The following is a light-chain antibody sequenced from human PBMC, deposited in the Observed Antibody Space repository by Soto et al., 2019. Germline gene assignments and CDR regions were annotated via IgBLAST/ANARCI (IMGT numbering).Light chain of an antibody. CDR2: DAS. CDR3: QQYGSSPRGT. V-gene: IGKV3-20*01. CDR1: QSVRSNF. J-gene: IGKJ5*01. Sequence: ESVLTQSPGTLSLSPGDTATLSCMASQSVRSNFLAWYQHKPGQAPRLXIHDASSRATGIPDRFSGSGSGTDFTLTISRLEPEDFAVYYCQQYGSSPRGTFGQGTRLEIK.